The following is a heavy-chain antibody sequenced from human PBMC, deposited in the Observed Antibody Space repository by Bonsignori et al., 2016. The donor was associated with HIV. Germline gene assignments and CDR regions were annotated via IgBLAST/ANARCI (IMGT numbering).Heavy chain of an antibody. CDR2: IYYSGST. CDR3: ARAGQYQLLSWFDP. J-gene: IGHJ5*02. V-gene: IGHV4-39*07. D-gene: IGHD2-2*01. Sequence: WIRQPPGKGLEWIGSIYYSGSTYYNPSLKSRVTISVDTSKNQFSLKLSSVTAADTAVYYCARAGQYQLLSWFDPWGQGTLVTVSS.